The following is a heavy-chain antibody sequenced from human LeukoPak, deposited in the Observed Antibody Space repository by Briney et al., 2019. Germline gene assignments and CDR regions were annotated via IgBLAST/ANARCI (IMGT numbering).Heavy chain of an antibody. J-gene: IGHJ4*02. CDR3: ARRGGGNSADYYFDY. D-gene: IGHD3-10*01. Sequence: SETLSLTCAVYGGSFSGYYWSWIRQPPGKGLEWIGEINHSGSTNYNPTLKSRGTISVDTSKNQFSLKLSSVTAADTAVYYCARRGGGNSADYYFDYWGQGTLVTVSS. CDR1: GGSFSGYY. V-gene: IGHV4-34*01. CDR2: INHSGST.